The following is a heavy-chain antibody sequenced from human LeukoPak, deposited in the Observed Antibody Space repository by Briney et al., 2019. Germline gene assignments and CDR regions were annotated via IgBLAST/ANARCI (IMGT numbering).Heavy chain of an antibody. CDR2: ISASDGTT. D-gene: IGHD4-17*01. CDR3: ARCGAAVTTHFSH. V-gene: IGHV1-18*01. Sequence: ASVQVSCKASGYSFSIYGITWARQAPGQGLEDLGWISASDGTTNDAQKVQDRLTMTTDKSTSTAYLELRSLRSEDTAVYYCARCGAAVTTHFSHWGQGTLVTVSS. J-gene: IGHJ4*02. CDR1: GYSFSIYG.